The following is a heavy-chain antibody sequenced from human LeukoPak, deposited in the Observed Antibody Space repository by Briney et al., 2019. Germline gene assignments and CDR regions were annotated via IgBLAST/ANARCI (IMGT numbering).Heavy chain of an antibody. CDR3: AREGVSGSYFDY. D-gene: IGHD6-19*01. Sequence: GGSLRLCCAPSGFTVISNHMRWVRQAPGKGREWVSVIYSSGGTYYADSVKGRFTISRDNSNLYLQMNSLSPEDTAMYYCAREGVSGSYFDYWGQGTLVTVSS. CDR1: GFTVISNH. CDR2: IYSSGGT. J-gene: IGHJ4*02. V-gene: IGHV3-53*01.